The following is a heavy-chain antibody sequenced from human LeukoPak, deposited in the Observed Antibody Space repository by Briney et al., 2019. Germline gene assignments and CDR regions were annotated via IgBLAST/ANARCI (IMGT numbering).Heavy chain of an antibody. CDR3: ARVSQDIVLMVYTHAFDI. CDR2: IIPIFGTA. CDR1: GYTFTSYG. D-gene: IGHD2-8*01. V-gene: IGHV1-69*13. J-gene: IGHJ3*02. Sequence: GASVKVSCKASGYTFTSYGVSWVRQAPGQGLEWMGGIIPIFGTANYAQKFQGRVTITADESTSTAYMELSSLRSEDTAVYYCARVSQDIVLMVYTHAFDIWGQGTMVTVSS.